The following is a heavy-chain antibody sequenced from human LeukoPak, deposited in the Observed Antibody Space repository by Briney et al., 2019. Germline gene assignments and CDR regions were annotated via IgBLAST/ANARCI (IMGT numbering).Heavy chain of an antibody. J-gene: IGHJ4*02. Sequence: GRSLRLSCAASGFTFSSYGMHWVRQAPGKGLEWVAVIWYDGSNKYYADSVKGRFTISRDNSKNTLYLQMNSLRAEDTAVYYCAGSYYYGSGSYLDYWGQGTLVTVSS. CDR1: GFTFSSYG. D-gene: IGHD3-10*01. CDR2: IWYDGSNK. CDR3: AGSYYYGSGSYLDY. V-gene: IGHV3-33*01.